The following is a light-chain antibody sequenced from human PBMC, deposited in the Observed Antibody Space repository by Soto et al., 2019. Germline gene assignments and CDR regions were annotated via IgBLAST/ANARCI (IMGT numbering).Light chain of an antibody. Sequence: DIQMTQSPSSLSASVGDRVTITCQASQDISNSLNWYQQKPGKAPKLLIYDASNLETGVPSRFSGSGSETDFTLSISSRPPEDRATYYWREYDNLPPPFGGGTEVEVK. CDR2: DAS. V-gene: IGKV1-33*01. CDR3: REYDNLPPP. J-gene: IGKJ4*01. CDR1: QDISNS.